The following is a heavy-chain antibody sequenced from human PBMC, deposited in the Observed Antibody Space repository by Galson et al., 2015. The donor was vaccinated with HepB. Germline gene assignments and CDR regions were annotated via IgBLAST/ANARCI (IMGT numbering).Heavy chain of an antibody. V-gene: IGHV4-39*01. CDR1: GYSIRSGDHY. Sequence: ETLSLTCSVSGYSIRSGDHYWAWIRQSPGKGLEWIGSIFHTGTTYYNPSLGRRVTISIDTSTHQFSLKLGSVTATDTAVYYCARGDKNGSGKRQPPYFDLWGPGTLVPVSS. CDR3: ARGDKNGSGKRQPPYFDL. D-gene: IGHD3-10*01. CDR2: IFHTGTT. J-gene: IGHJ5*02.